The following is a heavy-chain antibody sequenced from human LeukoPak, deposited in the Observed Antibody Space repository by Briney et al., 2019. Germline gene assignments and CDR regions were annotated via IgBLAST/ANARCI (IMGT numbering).Heavy chain of an antibody. CDR3: VKDIELSA. V-gene: IGHV3-23*01. Sequence: PGGSLRLSCAVSGFNFRHAAMTWVRQVPGKALEWVGLISFSGDNAYYADSVKGRFTISRDNSNDSLSLHMNSLSVEDTAMYYCVKDIELSAWGLGTMVTVSS. CDR1: GFNFRHAA. CDR2: ISFSGDNA. J-gene: IGHJ3*01. D-gene: IGHD3-16*02.